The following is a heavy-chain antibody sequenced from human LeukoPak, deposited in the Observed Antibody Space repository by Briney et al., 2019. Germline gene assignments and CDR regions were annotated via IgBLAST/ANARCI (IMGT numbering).Heavy chain of an antibody. CDR3: ARVYSSGWYYFDY. V-gene: IGHV4-39*01. D-gene: IGHD6-19*01. CDR2: IYYSGST. J-gene: IGHJ4*02. Sequence: SETLSLTCTVSGGSISSSSYYWGWIRQLPGKGLEWIGSIYYSGSTYYNPSLKSRVTISVDTSKNQFSLKLSSVTAADTAVYYCARVYSSGWYYFDYWGQGTLVTVSS. CDR1: GGSISSSSYY.